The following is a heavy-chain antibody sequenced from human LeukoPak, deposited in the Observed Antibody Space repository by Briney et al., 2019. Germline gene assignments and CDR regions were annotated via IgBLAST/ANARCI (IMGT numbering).Heavy chain of an antibody. CDR1: GFTVSSNY. V-gene: IGHV3-15*01. Sequence: GGSLRLSCAASGFTVSSNYMSWVRQAPGKGLEWVGRIKSKTDGGTTGYAAPVKGRFTISRDDSKNTLYLQMNSLKTEDTAVYYCTANITMIVVVINRSYAFDIWGQGTMVTVSS. D-gene: IGHD3-22*01. CDR2: IKSKTDGGTT. J-gene: IGHJ3*02. CDR3: TANITMIVVVINRSYAFDI.